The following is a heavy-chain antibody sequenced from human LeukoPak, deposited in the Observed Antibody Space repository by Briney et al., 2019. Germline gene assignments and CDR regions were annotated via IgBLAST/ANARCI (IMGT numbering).Heavy chain of an antibody. Sequence: PSETLSLTCTVSGGSISSYYWSWIRQPPGKGLEWIGYISYSGSTNYNPSLKSRVTISVGTSQNQFSLKLSSVTAADTAMYYCARHLYESRGQTSFDYWGQGTLVTVSS. CDR1: GGSISSYY. CDR3: ARHLYESRGQTSFDY. V-gene: IGHV4-59*08. D-gene: IGHD3-22*01. CDR2: ISYSGST. J-gene: IGHJ4*02.